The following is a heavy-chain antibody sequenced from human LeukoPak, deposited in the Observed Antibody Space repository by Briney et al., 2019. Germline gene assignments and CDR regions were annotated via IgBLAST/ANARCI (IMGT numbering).Heavy chain of an antibody. D-gene: IGHD1-26*01. J-gene: IGHJ4*02. V-gene: IGHV4-59*01. CDR1: GGSITSYY. CDR2: IYYSGST. Sequence: SETLSLTCTVAGGSITSYYWSWIRQPPGKGLEWIGYIYYSGSTSYNPSLMSRVTISVAKSKNQFSLKLRSVTAEARAVFSCARASSWVCHVGSWGRGTLVTVSS. CDR3: ARASSWVCHVGS.